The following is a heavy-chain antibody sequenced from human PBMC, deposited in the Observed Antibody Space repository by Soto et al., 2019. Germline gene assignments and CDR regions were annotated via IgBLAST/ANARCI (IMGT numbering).Heavy chain of an antibody. D-gene: IGHD3-22*01. CDR3: ATVPIHYYDSSAYYFDY. J-gene: IGHJ4*02. V-gene: IGHV1-24*01. Sequence: ASVKVSCKVSGYTLTELSMHWVRQAPGKGLEWMGGFDPEDGETIYAQKFQGRVTMTEDTSTDTAYMELSSLRSEDTAVYYCATVPIHYYDSSAYYFDYWGQGTLVTVSS. CDR1: GYTLTELS. CDR2: FDPEDGET.